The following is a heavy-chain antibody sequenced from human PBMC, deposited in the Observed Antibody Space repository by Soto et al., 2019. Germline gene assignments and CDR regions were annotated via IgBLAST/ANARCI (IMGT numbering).Heavy chain of an antibody. CDR3: AKDLFLQGYFGSGNYYALDY. V-gene: IGHV3-23*01. J-gene: IGHJ4*02. D-gene: IGHD3-10*01. Sequence: PGGSLRLSCAASGFTFTNYVMNWVRQAPGKGLGWVSGISGSGTSTWYADSVKGRFTISRDTSKNTLYLQMNSLRAEDTAVYYCAKDLFLQGYFGSGNYYALDYWGQGTLVTVSS. CDR1: GFTFTNYV. CDR2: ISGSGTST.